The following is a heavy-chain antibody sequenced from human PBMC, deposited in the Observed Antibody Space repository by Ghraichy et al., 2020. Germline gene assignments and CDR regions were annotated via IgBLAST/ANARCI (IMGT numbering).Heavy chain of an antibody. CDR1: GGSISSYY. V-gene: IGHV4-59*08. J-gene: IGHJ4*02. D-gene: IGHD5-18*01. CDR3: ARRGYSYGYVDY. Sequence: SETLSLTCTVSGGSISSYYWSRIRQPPGKGLEWIGYIYYSGSTNYNPSLKSRVTISVDTSKNQFSLKLSSVTAADTAVYYCARRGYSYGYVDYWGQGTLVTVSS. CDR2: IYYSGST.